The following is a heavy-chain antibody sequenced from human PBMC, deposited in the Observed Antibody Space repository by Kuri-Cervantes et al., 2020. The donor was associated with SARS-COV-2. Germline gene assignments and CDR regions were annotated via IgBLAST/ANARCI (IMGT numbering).Heavy chain of an antibody. J-gene: IGHJ4*02. D-gene: IGHD2-2*01. CDR3: AKFYRDIVVVPDARGFYFDY. CDR2: ISGSGSST. V-gene: IGHV3-23*01. Sequence: GGSLRLSCAASGFTFSSYAMSWVRQAPGKGLEWVSAISGSGSSTYYADSVKGRFTISRDNSKNTLSLQMNSLRAEDTAVYYCAKFYRDIVVVPDARGFYFDYWGQGTLVTVSS. CDR1: GFTFSSYA.